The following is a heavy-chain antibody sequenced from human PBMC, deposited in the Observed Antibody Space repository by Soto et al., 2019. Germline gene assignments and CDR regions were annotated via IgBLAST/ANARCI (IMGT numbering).Heavy chain of an antibody. Sequence: SETLSLTCTVSGGSISSSSYYWGWIRQPPGKGLEWIGSIYYSGSTYYNPSLKSRVTISVDTSKNQFSLKLSSVTAADTAVYYCARHVSYGGWPAVIWFDPWGQGTLVTVSS. J-gene: IGHJ5*02. CDR1: GGSISSSSYY. D-gene: IGHD6-19*01. CDR2: IYYSGST. CDR3: ARHVSYGGWPAVIWFDP. V-gene: IGHV4-39*01.